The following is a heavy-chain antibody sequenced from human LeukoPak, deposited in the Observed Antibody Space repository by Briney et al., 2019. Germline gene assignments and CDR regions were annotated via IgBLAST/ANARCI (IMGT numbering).Heavy chain of an antibody. J-gene: IGHJ4*02. V-gene: IGHV4-39*01. CDR2: IYYSEST. CDR3: TSLGGSEMATIKADFDY. CDR1: GRSISSSSYY. D-gene: IGHD5-24*01. Sequence: SETLSLTCTVSGRSISSSSYYWGWIPQPPGKGLEWIGSIYYSESTYYNPSLKSRVTISVDTSKNLYSLKLSSVTAADTAVYYGTSLGGSEMATIKADFDYWGQGTLVTVSS.